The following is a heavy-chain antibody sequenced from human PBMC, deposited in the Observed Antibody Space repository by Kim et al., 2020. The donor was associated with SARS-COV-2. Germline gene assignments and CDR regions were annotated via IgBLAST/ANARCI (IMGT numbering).Heavy chain of an antibody. Sequence: GGSLRLSCAASGFTFSSYSMNWVRQAPGKGLEWVSSISSSSSYIYYADSVKGRFTISRDNAKNSLYLQMNSLRAEDTAVYYCATLRRDGPGSDGMDVWGQGTTVTVSS. CDR3: ATLRRDGPGSDGMDV. V-gene: IGHV3-21*01. J-gene: IGHJ6*02. CDR1: GFTFSSYS. CDR2: ISSSSSYI. D-gene: IGHD3-16*01.